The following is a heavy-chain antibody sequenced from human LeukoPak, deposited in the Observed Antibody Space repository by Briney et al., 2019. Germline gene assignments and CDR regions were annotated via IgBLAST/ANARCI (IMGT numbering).Heavy chain of an antibody. CDR2: INHSGST. D-gene: IGHD5-12*01. V-gene: IGHV4-34*01. Sequence: SETLSLTCAVYGGYFSGYYWSWIRQPPGKGLEWIGEINHSGSTNYNPSLKSRVTISVDTSKNQFSLKLSSVTAADTAVYYCARVASGYVLDYWGQGTLVTVSS. J-gene: IGHJ4*02. CDR3: ARVASGYVLDY. CDR1: GGYFSGYY.